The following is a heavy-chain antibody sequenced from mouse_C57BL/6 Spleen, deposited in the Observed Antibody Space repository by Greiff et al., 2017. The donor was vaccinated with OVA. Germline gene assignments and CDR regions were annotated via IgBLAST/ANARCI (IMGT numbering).Heavy chain of an antibody. V-gene: IGHV1-18*01. J-gene: IGHJ2*01. D-gene: IGHD1-1*02. CDR3: VTGWGYFDY. CDR2: INPNNGGT. CDR1: GYTFTDYN. Sequence: EVQLQQSGPELVKPGASVTIPCKASGYTFTDYNLDWVKQSHGKSLEWIGDINPNNGGTIYNQKFKGKATLTVDKSSSTAYMELRSLTSEDTAVYYCVTGWGYFDYWGQGTTLTVAS.